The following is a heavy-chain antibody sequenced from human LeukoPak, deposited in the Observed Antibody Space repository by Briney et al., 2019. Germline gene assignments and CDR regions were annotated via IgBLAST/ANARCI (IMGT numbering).Heavy chain of an antibody. J-gene: IGHJ6*03. CDR1: GYTFTGYY. CDR2: INPNSGGT. V-gene: IGHV1-2*06. Sequence: ASVKVSCXASGYTFTGYYMHWVRQAPGQGLEWMGRINPNSGGTNYAQKFQGRVTMTRDTSISTAYMELSRLRSDDTAVYYCALSGSYYGYYYMDVWGKGTTVTVSS. D-gene: IGHD1-26*01. CDR3: ALSGSYYGYYYMDV.